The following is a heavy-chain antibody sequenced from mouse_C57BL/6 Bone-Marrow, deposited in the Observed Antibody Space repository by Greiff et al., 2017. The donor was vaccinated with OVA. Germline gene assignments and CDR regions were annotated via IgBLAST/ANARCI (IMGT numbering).Heavy chain of an antibody. V-gene: IGHV1-64*01. D-gene: IGHD1-1*01. CDR1: GYTFTSYW. CDR2: IHPNSGST. CDR3: ATYYYGSSYDAMDY. J-gene: IGHJ4*01. Sequence: QVQLQQPGAELVKPGASVKLSCKASGYTFTSYWMHWVKQRPGQGLEWIGMIHPNSGSTNSHDKFKGKATLTTDKSSSTAYMQLSSLTSEDSAVYFCATYYYGSSYDAMDYWGQGTSVTVSS.